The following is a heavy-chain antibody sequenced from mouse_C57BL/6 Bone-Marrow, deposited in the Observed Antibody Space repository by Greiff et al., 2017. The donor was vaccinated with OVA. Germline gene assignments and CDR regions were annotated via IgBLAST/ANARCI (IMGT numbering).Heavy chain of an antibody. J-gene: IGHJ4*01. D-gene: IGHD1-1*01. CDR1: GFTFSSYG. CDR3: SRPSITTVVEGGNAMDY. Sequence: EVQRVESGGDLVKPGGSLKLSCAASGFTFSSYGMSWVRQTPDKRLEWVATISSGGSYTYYPDSVKGRFTISRDNAKNTLYLQMSSLKSEDTAMYYCSRPSITTVVEGGNAMDYWGQGTSVTVSS. V-gene: IGHV5-6*01. CDR2: ISSGGSYT.